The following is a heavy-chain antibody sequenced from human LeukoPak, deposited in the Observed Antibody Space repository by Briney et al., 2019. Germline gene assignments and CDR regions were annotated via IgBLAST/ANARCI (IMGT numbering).Heavy chain of an antibody. V-gene: IGHV4-61*02. J-gene: IGHJ3*02. D-gene: IGHD5-24*01. CDR2: IYTSGST. CDR1: GGSISSGSYY. CDR3: ARRKVRDGYNSNAFDI. Sequence: SETLSLTCTVSGGSISSGSYYWSWIRQPAGKGLEWIGRIYTSGSTNYNPSLKSRVTISVDTSKNQFSLKLSSVTAADTAVYYCARRKVRDGYNSNAFDIWGQGTMVTVSS.